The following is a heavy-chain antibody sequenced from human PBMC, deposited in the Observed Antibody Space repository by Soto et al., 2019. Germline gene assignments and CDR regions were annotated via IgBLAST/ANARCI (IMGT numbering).Heavy chain of an antibody. CDR1: GFTVSSNY. CDR2: IYSGGNT. V-gene: IGHV3-53*01. J-gene: IGHJ4*02. D-gene: IGHD3-10*01. Sequence: GGSLRLSCAASGFTVSSNYMSWVRQAPGKGLEWVSIIYSGGNTYYADSVKGRFTVSRDNSKNTLYLQMNSLRAEDTAVYYCAKDRHYPRDYFHYWGQGTLVTVSS. CDR3: AKDRHYPRDYFHY.